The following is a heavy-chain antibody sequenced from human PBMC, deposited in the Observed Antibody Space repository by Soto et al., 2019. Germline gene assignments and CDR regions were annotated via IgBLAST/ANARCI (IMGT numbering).Heavy chain of an antibody. V-gene: IGHV1-69*01. CDR3: ARSQGSSTSLEIYYYYYYGMDV. CDR1: GGTFSSYA. Sequence: QVQLVQSGAEVKKPGSSVKVSCKASGGTFSSYAVSWVRQAPGQGLEWMGGIIPISGTANYAQKFQGRVTITADESTRTAYMEPSRLRSEDTAVNYCARSQGSSTSLEIYYYYYYGMDVWGQGTTVTVSS. CDR2: IIPISGTA. D-gene: IGHD2-2*01. J-gene: IGHJ6*02.